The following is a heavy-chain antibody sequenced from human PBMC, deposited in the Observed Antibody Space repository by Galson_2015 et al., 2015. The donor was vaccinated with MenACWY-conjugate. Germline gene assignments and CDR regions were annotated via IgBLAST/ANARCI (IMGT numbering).Heavy chain of an antibody. CDR1: GYTFFSLG. V-gene: IGHV1-18*01. CDR2: IRVSNGDT. Sequence: SVKGSCKASGYTFFSLGVTWGREAPGQGLKWMGRIRVSNGDTTFAQSFQNRVSMIADTSTDTAYMELRNLRSDDTALYYCARYSSLYDYFDSWGQGTLVTVSS. D-gene: IGHD6-19*01. CDR3: ARYSSLYDYFDS. J-gene: IGHJ4*02.